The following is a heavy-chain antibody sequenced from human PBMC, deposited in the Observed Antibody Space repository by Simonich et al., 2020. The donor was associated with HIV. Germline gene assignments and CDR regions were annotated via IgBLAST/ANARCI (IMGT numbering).Heavy chain of an antibody. CDR2: INYTGSP. V-gene: IGHV4-34*02. D-gene: IGHD2-15*01. CDR1: GGSFSDYF. J-gene: IGHJ5*02. CDR3: ARDLVMVATTVPYNWFDP. Sequence: QVQLQQWGAGLLKPSETLSLTCALYGGSFSDYFWTWIRQSPGKGLEWIGEINYTGSPNYNPSLKSRVTISLDTSKNQFSLKLSSVTAADTAVYYCARDLVMVATTVPYNWFDPWGQGTLVTVSP.